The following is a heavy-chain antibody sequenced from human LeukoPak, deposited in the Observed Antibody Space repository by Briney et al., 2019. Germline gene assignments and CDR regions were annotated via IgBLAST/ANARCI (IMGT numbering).Heavy chain of an antibody. CDR2: LGINGASV. V-gene: IGHV3-23*01. D-gene: IGHD3-10*01. CDR3: ATIPQGPYYYGSGSTIDY. Sequence: PGGSLRLSCVVSGFSLNTYDMTWVRQAPGKGLEWVATLGINGASVYYADFVRGRFTISGDNSKNTLYLQLNSLRAEDTAVYYCATIPQGPYYYGSGSTIDYWGQGTLVTVSS. J-gene: IGHJ4*02. CDR1: GFSLNTYD.